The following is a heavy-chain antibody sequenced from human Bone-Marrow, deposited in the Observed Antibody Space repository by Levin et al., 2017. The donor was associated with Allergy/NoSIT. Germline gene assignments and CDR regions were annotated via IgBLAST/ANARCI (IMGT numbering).Heavy chain of an antibody. CDR1: GGSFSGYF. CDR3: ARQDVVQVVSADAFDI. V-gene: IGHV4-34*01. Sequence: SETLSLTCAVYGGSFSGYFWNWIRQAPGKGLEWIGEISHSGSTNYNPSLKSRVTISADTSKNKFALKLSSVTAADTAVYYCARQDVVQVVSADAFDIWGQGTLVTVSS. D-gene: IGHD2-15*01. J-gene: IGHJ3*02. CDR2: ISHSGST.